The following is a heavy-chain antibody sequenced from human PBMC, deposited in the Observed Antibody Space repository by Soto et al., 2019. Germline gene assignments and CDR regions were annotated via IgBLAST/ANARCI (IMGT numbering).Heavy chain of an antibody. Sequence: GGSLRHSCAASGFTFSSYWMSWVRQAPGKGLEWVANIKQDGSEKYYVDSVKGRFTISRDNAKNTLYLQMNSLRAEDTAVYYCAKVGVYLNYYYYMDVWGKGTTVTVSS. CDR3: AKVGVYLNYYYYMDV. CDR2: IKQDGSEK. V-gene: IGHV3-7*03. J-gene: IGHJ6*03. CDR1: GFTFSSYW.